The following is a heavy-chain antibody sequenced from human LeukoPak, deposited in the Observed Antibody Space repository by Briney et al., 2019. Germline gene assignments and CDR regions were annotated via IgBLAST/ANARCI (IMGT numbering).Heavy chain of an antibody. CDR2: ISNNGNI. Sequence: PSETLSLTCTVSGESISSNYWTWTWIRQPPGKGLEWIAYISNNGNINHNPSLKNRVTISLDTPKNQFSLRLTSVSAADTAVYYCARYRHHNWFDPWGQGILVTVSS. V-gene: IGHV4-59*08. J-gene: IGHJ5*02. CDR1: GESISSNY. CDR3: ARYRHHNWFDP.